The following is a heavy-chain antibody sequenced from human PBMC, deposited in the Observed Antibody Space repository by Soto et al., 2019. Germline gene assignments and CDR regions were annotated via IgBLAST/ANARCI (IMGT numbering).Heavy chain of an antibody. V-gene: IGHV4-59*01. J-gene: IGHJ4*02. D-gene: IGHD3-10*01. CDR3: ARDSRYYYGSGSYYNPFDY. CDR1: GGSISSYC. Sequence: SETLSLTCTVSGGSISSYCLSWIRQPPGKGLEWIGYIYYSGSTNYNPSLKSRVTISVDTSKNQFSLKLSSVTAADTAVYYCARDSRYYYGSGSYYNPFDYWGQGTLVTVSS. CDR2: IYYSGST.